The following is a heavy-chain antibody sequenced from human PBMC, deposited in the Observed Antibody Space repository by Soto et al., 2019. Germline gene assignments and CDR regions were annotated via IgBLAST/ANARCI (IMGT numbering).Heavy chain of an antibody. CDR1: GYTFTSYY. Sequence: QVQLVQSGAEVKKPGASVKVSCKASGYTFTSYYMHWVRQAPGQGLEWMGIINPSGGSTSYAQKFQGRDTMTRDTSTSTVYMELSSLRSEDTAVYYCASSIAAAGTIDYWGQGTLVTVSS. D-gene: IGHD6-13*01. J-gene: IGHJ4*02. CDR3: ASSIAAAGTIDY. CDR2: INPSGGST. V-gene: IGHV1-46*01.